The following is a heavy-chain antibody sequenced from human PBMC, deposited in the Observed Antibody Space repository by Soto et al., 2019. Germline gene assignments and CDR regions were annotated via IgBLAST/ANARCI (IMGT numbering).Heavy chain of an antibody. V-gene: IGHV3-21*01. D-gene: IGHD6-6*01. CDR1: GFTFRSFT. CDR2: ISSNSAYI. J-gene: IGHJ4*02. Sequence: PGGSLRLSCAASGFTFRSFTMNWVRQAPGKGLEWVSTISSNSAYIYYTDALRGRFTISRDNAKNSLYLQMNSLRAEDTAVYYCARGKTARHLDYWGQGTLVTVSS. CDR3: ARGKTARHLDY.